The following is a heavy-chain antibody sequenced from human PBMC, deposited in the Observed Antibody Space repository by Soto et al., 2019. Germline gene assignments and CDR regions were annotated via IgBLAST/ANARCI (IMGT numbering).Heavy chain of an antibody. Sequence: SETLSLTCTVSGGSISSYYWSWIRQPPGKGLEWIGYIYYSGSTNYNPSLKSRVTISVDTSKNQFSLKLSSVTAADTAVYYCARVRHNGDYGDWGQGTLVTVSS. V-gene: IGHV4-59*01. CDR3: ARVRHNGDYGD. CDR1: GGSISSYY. D-gene: IGHD4-17*01. CDR2: IYYSGST. J-gene: IGHJ4*02.